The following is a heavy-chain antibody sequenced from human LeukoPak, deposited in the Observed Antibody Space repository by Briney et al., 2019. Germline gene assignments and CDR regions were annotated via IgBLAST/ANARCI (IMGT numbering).Heavy chain of an antibody. D-gene: IGHD6-19*01. J-gene: IGHJ4*02. Sequence: ASVKVSCKASGGTFSSYAISWVRQAPGQGLEWMGGIIPIFGTANYAQKFQGRVTITADESTSTAYMELSSLRSEDTAVYYCARGPPHSSGWYVFVYWGQGTLVTVSS. CDR2: IIPIFGTA. V-gene: IGHV1-69*01. CDR3: ARGPPHSSGWYVFVY. CDR1: GGTFSSYA.